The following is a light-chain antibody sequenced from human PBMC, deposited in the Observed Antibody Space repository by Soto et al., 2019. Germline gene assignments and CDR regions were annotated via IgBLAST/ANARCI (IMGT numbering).Light chain of an antibody. Sequence: EIVLTQSPGTLSLSPGERATLSCRASQSVSSSYLARYQQTPGQAPRLLIYGASTRATGIPDRFSGSGSGTDFTLTITRLEPEDFAVYYCQQYGSSLLTFGGGTKVEIK. V-gene: IGKV3-20*01. CDR3: QQYGSSLLT. CDR1: QSVSSSY. J-gene: IGKJ4*01. CDR2: GAS.